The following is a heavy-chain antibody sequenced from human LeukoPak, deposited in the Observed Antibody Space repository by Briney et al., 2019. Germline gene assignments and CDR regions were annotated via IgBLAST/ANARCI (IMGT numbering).Heavy chain of an antibody. Sequence: SETLSLTCTVSGGSISSGSYYWSWIRQPAGKGLEWIGRIYTSGSTNYNPSLKSRVTISVDTSKNQFSLKLSSVTAADTAVYYCARGVHGRLYYYMDVWGKGTTVTVSS. CDR1: GGSISSGSYY. CDR3: ARGVHGRLYYYMDV. V-gene: IGHV4-61*02. J-gene: IGHJ6*03. CDR2: IYTSGST. D-gene: IGHD1-1*01.